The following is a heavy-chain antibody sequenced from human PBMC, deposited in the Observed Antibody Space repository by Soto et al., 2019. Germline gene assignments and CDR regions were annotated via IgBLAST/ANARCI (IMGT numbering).Heavy chain of an antibody. J-gene: IGHJ6*02. CDR1: GFTFSSYA. V-gene: IGHV3-23*01. Sequence: PGGSLRLSCAASGFTFSSYAMSWVRQAPGKGLEWVSLISESGATTYYADSVKGRFTISRDNSGNTLFLEMYSLRAEDTAVYYCARYIPGVRYYGMDVWGQGTTVTVSS. CDR2: ISESGATT. D-gene: IGHD2-2*01. CDR3: ARYIPGVRYYGMDV.